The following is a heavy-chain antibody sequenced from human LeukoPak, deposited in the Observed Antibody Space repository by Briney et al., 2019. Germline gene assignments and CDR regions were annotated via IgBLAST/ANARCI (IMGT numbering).Heavy chain of an antibody. CDR2: IIPIFGTA. D-gene: IGHD2-2*01. V-gene: IGHV1-69*13. CDR3: AREIVVVPAAMSGWFDP. Sequence: GASVKVSCKASGGTFSSYAISWVRQAPGQGLEWMGGIIPIFGTANYAQKFQGRVTITADESTSTAYMELSSLRSEDTAVYYCAREIVVVPAAMSGWFDPWGQGTLVAVSS. J-gene: IGHJ5*02. CDR1: GGTFSSYA.